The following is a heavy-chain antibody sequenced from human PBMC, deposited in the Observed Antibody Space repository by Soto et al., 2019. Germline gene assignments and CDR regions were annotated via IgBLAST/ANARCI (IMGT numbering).Heavy chain of an antibody. Sequence: SETLSLTCPVYGGSFSGYYWTWIRQSPGKGLEWIGEINHNGNTNYNPSLKGRVTTSVDTSKNQFSLRLTSVTVADTAVYYCARGGYCSGGSCYWKGAWFGPWGQGTLVTVSS. J-gene: IGHJ5*02. CDR3: ARGGYCSGGSCYWKGAWFGP. V-gene: IGHV4-34*01. D-gene: IGHD2-15*01. CDR2: INHNGNT. CDR1: GGSFSGYY.